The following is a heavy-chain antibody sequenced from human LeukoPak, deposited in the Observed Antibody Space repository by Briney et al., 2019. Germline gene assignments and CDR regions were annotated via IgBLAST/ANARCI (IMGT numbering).Heavy chain of an antibody. D-gene: IGHD5-12*01. J-gene: IGHJ4*02. CDR3: ARDRERVVATMGYY. CDR1: GYTFTSYG. V-gene: IGHV1-18*01. Sequence: ASVKVSCKASGYTFTSYGISWVRQAPGQGLEWMGWISAYNGNTNYAQKLQGRVTMTTDTSTSTAYMELRSLRSDDTAVYYCARDRERVVATMGYYWGQGTLVTVSS. CDR2: ISAYNGNT.